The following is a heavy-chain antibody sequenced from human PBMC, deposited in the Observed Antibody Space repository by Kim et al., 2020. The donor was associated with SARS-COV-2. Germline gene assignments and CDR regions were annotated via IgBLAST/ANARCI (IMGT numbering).Heavy chain of an antibody. CDR2: IRSKAYGGTT. CDR1: GFTFGDYA. Sequence: GGSLRLSCTASGFTFGDYAMSWVRQAPGKGLEWVGFIRSKAYGGTTEYAASVKGRFTISRDDSKSIAYLQMNSLKTEDTAVYYCTRAHDIGRWAYYYYYYMDVGSKGATVTVSS. V-gene: IGHV3-49*04. J-gene: IGHJ6*03. CDR3: TRAHDIGRWAYYYYYYMDV. D-gene: IGHD5-12*01.